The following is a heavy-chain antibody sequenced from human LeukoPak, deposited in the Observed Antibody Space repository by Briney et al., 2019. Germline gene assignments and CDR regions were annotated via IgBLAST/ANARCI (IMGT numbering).Heavy chain of an antibody. CDR2: IYTSGST. Sequence: SETLSLTCTVSGGSISSSSYYWGWIRQPPGKGLEWIGSIYTSGSTNYNPSLKSRVTVSVDTSKNQFSLQLKSVTPEDTAVYYCARERDFAYSSGWPDYWGQGTPVTVSS. CDR3: ARERDFAYSSGWPDY. V-gene: IGHV4-39*07. D-gene: IGHD6-19*01. J-gene: IGHJ4*02. CDR1: GGSISSSSYY.